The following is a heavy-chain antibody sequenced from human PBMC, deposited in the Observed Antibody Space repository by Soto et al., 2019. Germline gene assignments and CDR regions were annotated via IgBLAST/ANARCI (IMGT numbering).Heavy chain of an antibody. CDR2: LYDVDGS. CDR1: GLTVSGKKY. D-gene: IGHD1-1*01. Sequence: DVQLVESGGGLMPPGESLSLSCAASGLTVSGKKYVAWVRQAPGKGLEWVSALYDVDGSFYADSVKGRFTTSSDSSKTTVYLQMNGLRPDDTAVYYCATWHEREHAYDVWGQGTTVTVSS. J-gene: IGHJ3*01. CDR3: ATWHEREHAYDV. V-gene: IGHV3-53*01.